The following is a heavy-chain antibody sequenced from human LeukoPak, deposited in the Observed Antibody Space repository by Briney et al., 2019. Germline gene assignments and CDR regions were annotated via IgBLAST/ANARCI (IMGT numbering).Heavy chain of an antibody. CDR1: GFTFDDYT. CDR3: AKDIGIAVAGTGLFDY. D-gene: IGHD6-19*01. J-gene: IGHJ4*02. CDR2: ISWDGGST. V-gene: IGHV3-43*01. Sequence: PGGSLRLSCAASGFTFDDYTMHWVREAPGKGLEWVSLISWDGGSTYYADSVKGRFTISRDNSKNSLYLQMNSLRTEDTALYYCAKDIGIAVAGTGLFDYWGQGALVTGSS.